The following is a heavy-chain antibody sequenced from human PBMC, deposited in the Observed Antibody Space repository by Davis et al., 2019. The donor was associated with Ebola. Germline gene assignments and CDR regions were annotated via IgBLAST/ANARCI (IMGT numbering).Heavy chain of an antibody. Sequence: GGSLRLSCAASGFTFNSYGMHWVRQAPGKGLEWVAVIWYDGSNKYYADSVKGRFTISRDNSKNTLYLQMNSLKTEDTAVYYCAKDFWIFGVVIIGIDAFDIWGQGTMVTVSS. D-gene: IGHD3-3*01. CDR2: IWYDGSNK. CDR1: GFTFNSYG. CDR3: AKDFWIFGVVIIGIDAFDI. V-gene: IGHV3-33*06. J-gene: IGHJ3*02.